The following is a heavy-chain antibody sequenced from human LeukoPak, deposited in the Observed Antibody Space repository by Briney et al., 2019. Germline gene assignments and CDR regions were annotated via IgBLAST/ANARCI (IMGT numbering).Heavy chain of an antibody. CDR3: AKDRLRFAGYNQDFVDY. Sequence: GGSLRLSCAASGFTFSSYAMHWVRQAPGKGLEWVAVISYDGSNKYYADSVKGRFTISRDNSKNTLYLQMNSLRAEDTAVYYCAKDRLRFAGYNQDFVDYWGQGTLVTVSS. CDR1: GFTFSSYA. J-gene: IGHJ4*02. V-gene: IGHV3-30-3*01. CDR2: ISYDGSNK. D-gene: IGHD5-24*01.